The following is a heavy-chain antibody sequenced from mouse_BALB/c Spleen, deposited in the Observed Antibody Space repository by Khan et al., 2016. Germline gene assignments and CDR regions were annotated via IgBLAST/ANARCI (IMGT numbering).Heavy chain of an antibody. CDR3: ARIDGSSFYAMDY. CDR2: IWWNGHK. Sequence: QVTLKESGPGILQPSQTLSLTCSFSGFSLTPYGIGVGWIRQPSGKGLEWLAHIWWNGHKYYNTALKRRLTISRDTSNHQVFLKISSVDTADAATYDCARIDGSSFYAMDYWGQGPSVTVSS. D-gene: IGHD1-1*01. V-gene: IGHV8-11*01. CDR1: GFSLTPYGIG. J-gene: IGHJ4*01.